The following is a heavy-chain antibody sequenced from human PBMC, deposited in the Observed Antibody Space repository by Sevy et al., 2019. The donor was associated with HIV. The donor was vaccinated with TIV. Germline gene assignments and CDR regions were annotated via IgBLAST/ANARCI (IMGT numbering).Heavy chain of an antibody. CDR2: IIPMFGTT. Sequence: ASVKVSCKASGVTFNSYAFHWVRQAPGQGLEWMGGIIPMFGTTDYAQKFQGRGTISADESTSTVYMEQSSLRSEDTAVYYCTRGVTKIIGGGYYFDYWGQGTLVTVSS. D-gene: IGHD3-22*01. V-gene: IGHV1-69*13. CDR3: TRGVTKIIGGGYYFDY. CDR1: GVTFNSYA. J-gene: IGHJ4*02.